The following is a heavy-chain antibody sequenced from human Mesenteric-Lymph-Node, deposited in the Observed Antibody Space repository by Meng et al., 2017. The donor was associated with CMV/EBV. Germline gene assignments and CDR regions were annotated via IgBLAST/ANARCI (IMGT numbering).Heavy chain of an antibody. D-gene: IGHD2-2*01. CDR3: ARDRSVVVPADRGAFDI. CDR2: ITSSSTFM. Sequence: GESLKISCVVSGFAFNTYTMNWVRQAPGKGLEWVSSITSSSTFMYYADSVRGRFTISRDNAKNSLYLEMSSLRAEDTAVYYCARDRSVVVPADRGAFDIWGQGTMVTVSS. CDR1: GFAFNTYT. V-gene: IGHV3-21*01. J-gene: IGHJ3*02.